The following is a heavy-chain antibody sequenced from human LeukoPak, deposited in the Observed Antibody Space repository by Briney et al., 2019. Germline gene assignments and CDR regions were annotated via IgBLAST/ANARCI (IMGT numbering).Heavy chain of an antibody. CDR1: SGSITSTSYC. V-gene: IGHV4-39*01. Sequence: PSETLSLTCTVSSGSITSTSYCWGWIRQPPGKGLEWIGGIIYSGNTYYNPSLKSRVSISVDTTKNQFCLKLTSVTAADTAVCFCARHFHGSGYVVDFWGQGTLVTVSS. D-gene: IGHD6-13*01. CDR3: ARHFHGSGYVVDF. J-gene: IGHJ4*02. CDR2: IIYSGNT.